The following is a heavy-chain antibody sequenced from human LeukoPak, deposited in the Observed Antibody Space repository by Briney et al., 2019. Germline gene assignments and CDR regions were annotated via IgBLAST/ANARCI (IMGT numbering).Heavy chain of an antibody. J-gene: IGHJ3*02. D-gene: IGHD6-19*01. CDR3: ARDPYSSGWYTDAFDI. Sequence: GGCLRLSCAASVSTFSSYCMNWVREAPWKGLEWVLSISGSSSYINYADSVKGRFTISRDNAQNSLFLQLSSLRAEDTAVYYCARDPYSSGWYTDAFDIWGQGTMVTVSS. V-gene: IGHV3-21*01. CDR2: ISGSSSYI. CDR1: VSTFSSYC.